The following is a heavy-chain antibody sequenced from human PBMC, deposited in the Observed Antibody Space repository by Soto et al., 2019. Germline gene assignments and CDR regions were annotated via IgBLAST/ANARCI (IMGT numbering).Heavy chain of an antibody. CDR3: ARDRRVLERRGGYYYYVMDV. CDR2: IHYSGST. V-gene: IGHV4-31*03. J-gene: IGHJ6*02. CDR1: GASMNSATEY. D-gene: IGHD1-1*01. Sequence: TLSLTCTFSGASMNSATEYWAWIRQHPGKVLEWLGHIHYSGSTYYNPSPKSRLTISVDTSKTQFSLTLSSVTAADTAVYYCARDRRVLERRGGYYYYVMDVWGQGTTVTVSS.